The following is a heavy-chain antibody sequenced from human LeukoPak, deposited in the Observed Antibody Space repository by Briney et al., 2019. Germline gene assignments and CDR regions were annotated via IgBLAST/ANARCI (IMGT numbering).Heavy chain of an antibody. Sequence: KPSETLSLPRSVSGGYNSSSRYYWSWIRHPPGKRLEWIGSIYYSGSTYYNPSLKSRVTISVDTSKNQFSLKLSSVTAADTALYYCARRQNYGDGAFDIWGQGTMVTVSS. V-gene: IGHV4-39*01. J-gene: IGHJ3*02. D-gene: IGHD4-17*01. CDR1: GGYNSSSRYY. CDR3: ARRQNYGDGAFDI. CDR2: IYYSGST.